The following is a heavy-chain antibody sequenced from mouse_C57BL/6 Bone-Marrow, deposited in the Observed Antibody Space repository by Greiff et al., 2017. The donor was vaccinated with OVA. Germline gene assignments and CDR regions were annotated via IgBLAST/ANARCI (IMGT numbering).Heavy chain of an antibody. CDR3: ARELIYDGPYGFAY. CDR1: GYTFTDYY. CDR2: INPYNGGT. Sequence: EVQLQQSGPVLVKPGASVKMSCKASGYTFTDYYMNWVKQSHGKSLEWIGVINPYNGGTSYNQKFKGKATLTVDTSSSTAYMELNSLTSEDSAVYYCARELIYDGPYGFAYWGQGTLVTVSA. D-gene: IGHD2-3*01. J-gene: IGHJ3*01. V-gene: IGHV1-19*01.